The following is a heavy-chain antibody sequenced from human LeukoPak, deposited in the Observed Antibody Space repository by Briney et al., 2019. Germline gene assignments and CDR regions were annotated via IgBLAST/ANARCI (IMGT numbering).Heavy chain of an antibody. CDR3: ARVLLGIRDF. Sequence: PGGSLRLSCAASGFTFSSYGMHWVRQAPGKGLEWVAFIRSDGSNKYYADSVKGRFTISRDNAKNSLYLQMNSLRAEDTAVYYCARVLLGIRDFWGQGTLVTVSS. CDR1: GFTFSSYG. CDR2: IRSDGSNK. D-gene: IGHD3-16*01. J-gene: IGHJ4*02. V-gene: IGHV3-30*02.